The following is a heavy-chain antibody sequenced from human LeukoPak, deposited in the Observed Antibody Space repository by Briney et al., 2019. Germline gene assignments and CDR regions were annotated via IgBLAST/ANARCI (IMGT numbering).Heavy chain of an antibody. D-gene: IGHD3-22*01. J-gene: IGHJ4*02. Sequence: GGSLRLSCAASGFTFSSYAMSWVRQAPGKGLEWVSAISGSGGSTYYADSVKGRFTISRDNSKNTLYLQMNGLRAEDTAVYYWAKAGYDSGALLALFEYWARGTLVPVSS. CDR1: GFTFSSYA. V-gene: IGHV3-23*01. CDR2: ISGSGGST. CDR3: AKAGYDSGALLALFEY.